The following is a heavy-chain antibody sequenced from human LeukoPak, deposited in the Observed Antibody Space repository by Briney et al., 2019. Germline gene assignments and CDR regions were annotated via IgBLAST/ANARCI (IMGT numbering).Heavy chain of an antibody. V-gene: IGHV4-59*01. CDR2: IYYSGST. CDR1: GGSISSYY. D-gene: IGHD1-14*01. J-gene: IGHJ6*02. CDR3: ARGGDSEPNYYYYGTDV. Sequence: SETLSLTCTVSGGSISSYYWSWIRQPPGKGLEWIGYIYYSGSTNYNPSLKSRVTISVDTSKNQFSLKLSSVTAADTAVYYCARGGDSEPNYYYYGTDVWGQGTTVTVSS.